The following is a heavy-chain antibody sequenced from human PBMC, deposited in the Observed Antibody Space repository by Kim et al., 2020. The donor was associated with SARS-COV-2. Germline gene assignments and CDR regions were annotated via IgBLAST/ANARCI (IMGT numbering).Heavy chain of an antibody. J-gene: IGHJ4*02. D-gene: IGHD6-19*01. CDR3: ARHGKQWLPRAYFDY. V-gene: IGHV4-39*01. Sequence: PPLKSRVAISVDTSKNQFSRKLSSVTAADTAVYYCARHGKQWLPRAYFDYWGQGTLVTVSS.